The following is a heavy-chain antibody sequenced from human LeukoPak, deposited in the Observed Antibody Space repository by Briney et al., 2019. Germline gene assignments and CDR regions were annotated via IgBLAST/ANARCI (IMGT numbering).Heavy chain of an antibody. J-gene: IGHJ4*02. D-gene: IGHD3-9*01. CDR2: ISSHSSYI. V-gene: IGHV3-21*04. CDR3: AKVLGVLRYFDLF. CDR1: GFTFSSYS. Sequence: GGPLRLSCAASGFTFSSYSMNWVRQAPGKGLEWVSSISSHSSYIYYADSVKGRFTISRDNSKNTLYLQMNSLRAEDTAVYYCAKVLGVLRYFDLFWGQGTLVTVSS.